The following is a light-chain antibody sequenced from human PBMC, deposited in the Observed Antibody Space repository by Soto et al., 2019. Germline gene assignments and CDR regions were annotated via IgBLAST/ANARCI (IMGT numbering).Light chain of an antibody. CDR2: DVS. CDR1: SSDFGGYNY. CDR3: SSYTSSSTLYV. J-gene: IGLJ1*01. V-gene: IGLV2-14*01. Sequence: QSVLTQPASVSGSPGQSITISCTGTSSDFGGYNYVSWYQQHPGKAPKLMIYDVSNRPSGVSNRFSGSKSGNTASLTISVLQAEDEADYYCSSYTSSSTLYVFGTGTKVTVL.